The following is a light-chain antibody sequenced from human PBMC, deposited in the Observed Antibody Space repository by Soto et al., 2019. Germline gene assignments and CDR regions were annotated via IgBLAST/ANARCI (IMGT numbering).Light chain of an antibody. J-gene: IGLJ1*01. Sequence: QSALTQPASVSWSPGRSITISCTGTSSDVGSYNLVSWYQQHPGKAPKLMIYGVNKRPSGVSNRFSGSKSGNTASLTISGLQAEDEADYYCCSYAGISTFYVFGTGTKVTVL. CDR2: GVN. V-gene: IGLV2-23*02. CDR3: CSYAGISTFYV. CDR1: SSDVGSYNL.